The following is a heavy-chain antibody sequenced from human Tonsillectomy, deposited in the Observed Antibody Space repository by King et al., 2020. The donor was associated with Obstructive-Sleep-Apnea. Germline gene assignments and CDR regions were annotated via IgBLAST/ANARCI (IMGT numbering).Heavy chain of an antibody. D-gene: IGHD5-12*01. Sequence: QLQESGPGLVKPSETLSLTCTVSGGSISHYYWSWIRQPPGKGLEWIGYMYYSGNTNFNPSLKSRVTISADTSKIQISLRRSSVTAADTAVYYCARHRGVEDYGGYGDYFDYWGQGTLVTVSS. V-gene: IGHV4-59*08. CDR1: GGSISHYY. CDR3: ARHRGVEDYGGYGDYFDY. J-gene: IGHJ4*02. CDR2: MYYSGNT.